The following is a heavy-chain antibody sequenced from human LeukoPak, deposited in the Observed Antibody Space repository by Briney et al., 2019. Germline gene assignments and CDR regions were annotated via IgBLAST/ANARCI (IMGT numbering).Heavy chain of an antibody. Sequence: PGGSLRLSCAASGFTFSSYAMSWVRQAPGKGLEWVSAISGSGGSTYYADSVKGRFTISRDNSKNTLYLQMNSLRAEDTAVYYCARDGFRLLWFGELSHPDAFDIWGQGTMVTVSS. V-gene: IGHV3-23*01. D-gene: IGHD3-10*01. CDR1: GFTFSSYA. CDR2: ISGSGGST. J-gene: IGHJ3*02. CDR3: ARDGFRLLWFGELSHPDAFDI.